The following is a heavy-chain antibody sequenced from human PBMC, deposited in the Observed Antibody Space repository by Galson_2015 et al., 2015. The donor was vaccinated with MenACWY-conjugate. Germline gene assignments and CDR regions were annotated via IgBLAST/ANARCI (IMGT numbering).Heavy chain of an antibody. J-gene: IGHJ6*02. V-gene: IGHV3-64D*06. Sequence: SLRLSCAASGFTFSSYGMHWVRQAPGKGLEYVSAISSNGGSTYYADSVKGRFTISRDNSKNTLYLQMSSLRAEDTAVYYCAKHGEMNGYSSGPSPPPYYYYYGMDVWGQGTTVTVSS. CDR1: GFTFSSYG. D-gene: IGHD6-19*01. CDR3: AKHGEMNGYSSGPSPPPYYYYYGMDV. CDR2: ISSNGGST.